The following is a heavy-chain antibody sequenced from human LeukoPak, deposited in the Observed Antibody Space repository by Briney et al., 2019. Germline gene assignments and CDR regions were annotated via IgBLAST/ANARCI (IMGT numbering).Heavy chain of an antibody. Sequence: GGSLRLSCAASGFTFSTYWMHWVCQAPGKGLVWVSRINSDGSPTTYADSVKGRFTISRDNAKNTLYLQMNSLRAEDTAVYYCARGLEYCSRSSCYGAFDIWGQGTMVTVSS. CDR1: GFTFSTYW. CDR2: INSDGSPT. CDR3: ARGLEYCSRSSCYGAFDI. J-gene: IGHJ3*02. D-gene: IGHD2-2*01. V-gene: IGHV3-74*01.